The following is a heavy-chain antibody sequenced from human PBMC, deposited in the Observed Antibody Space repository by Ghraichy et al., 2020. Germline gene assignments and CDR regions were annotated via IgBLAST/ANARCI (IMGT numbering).Heavy chain of an antibody. CDR3: ARDGVTTTSYDAFDI. CDR2: ISGYNGNA. CDR1: DYTFTSYG. D-gene: IGHD4-11*01. Sequence: ASVKVSCKASDYTFTSYGITWVRQAPGQGLEWMGWISGYNGNANYAQKLQGRVTMTTDTSTSTAYMELRSLRSDDTAVYYCARDGVTTTSYDAFDIWGQGTMVTVSS. V-gene: IGHV1-18*04. J-gene: IGHJ3*02.